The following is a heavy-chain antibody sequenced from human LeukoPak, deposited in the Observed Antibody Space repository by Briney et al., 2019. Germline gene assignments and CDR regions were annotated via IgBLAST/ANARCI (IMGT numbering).Heavy chain of an antibody. V-gene: IGHV7-4-1*02. CDR3: ARESRCSGGSCYDFDY. D-gene: IGHD2-15*01. CDR2: INTNTGNP. Sequence: GASVKVSCKASGYTFTSYAMNWVRQAPGQGLEWMGWINTNTGNPTYAQGFTGRFVFSLDTSVSTAYLQISSLKAEDTAVYYCARESRCSGGSCYDFDYWGQGTLVTVSS. CDR1: GYTFTSYA. J-gene: IGHJ4*02.